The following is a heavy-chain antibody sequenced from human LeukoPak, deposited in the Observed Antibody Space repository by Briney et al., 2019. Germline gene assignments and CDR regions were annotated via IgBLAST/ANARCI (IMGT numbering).Heavy chain of an antibody. J-gene: IGHJ4*02. V-gene: IGHV1-46*01. CDR1: GYTFTSYY. CDR3: ATDRRWTAGTPHY. Sequence: ASVKVSCKASGYTFTSYYMHWVRQAPGQGLEWMGMINPSGGSTSYAQKFQGRVTMTRDMSTSTVYMELSSLRSEDTAVYYCATDRRWTAGTPHYWGQGTLVTVSS. CDR2: INPSGGST. D-gene: IGHD6-19*01.